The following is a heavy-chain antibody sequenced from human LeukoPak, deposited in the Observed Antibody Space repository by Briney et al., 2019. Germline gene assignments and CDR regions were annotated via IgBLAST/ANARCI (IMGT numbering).Heavy chain of an antibody. J-gene: IGHJ6*02. CDR1: GFTFSNCW. CDR2: IESDGSRT. V-gene: IGHV3-74*01. Sequence: GGSLRLSCAASGFTFSNCWMHWVRQAPGKGLEWVSRIESDGSRTRYADSVKGRFTISRDNAKNTLYLQMNSLRAEDTAVYYCATTIIAATMDVWGQGTTVTVSS. D-gene: IGHD6-13*01. CDR3: ATTIIAATMDV.